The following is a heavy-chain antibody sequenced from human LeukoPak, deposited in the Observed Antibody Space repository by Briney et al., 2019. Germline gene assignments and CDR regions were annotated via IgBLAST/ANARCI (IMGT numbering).Heavy chain of an antibody. Sequence: SETLSLTCTVSGGSINSANYYWGWLRQPPGKGLEWIGSIYYGETTYDNPSLKSRVTISIETSKNQFSLKLRSVTASDTAVYYCARQRADYYYYYVDVWGKGTTVAVS. CDR2: IYYGETT. CDR1: GGSINSANYY. V-gene: IGHV4-39*01. J-gene: IGHJ6*03. CDR3: ARQRADYYYYYVDV.